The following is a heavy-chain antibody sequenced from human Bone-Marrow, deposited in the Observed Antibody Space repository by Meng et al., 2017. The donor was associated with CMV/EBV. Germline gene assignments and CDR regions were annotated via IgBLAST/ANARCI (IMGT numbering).Heavy chain of an antibody. D-gene: IGHD2-8*01. CDR1: GDSINSYY. Sequence: SETLSLTCTVSGDSINSYYWTWIRQPPGKGLEYIGYIYFTGSTNYNPSLKSRITMSVDTSKNQFSLKLRSVTAADTAVYYCASASNGRGWFDPWGQGTLVTFSS. CDR2: IYFTGST. V-gene: IGHV4-59*01. CDR3: ASASNGRGWFDP. J-gene: IGHJ5*02.